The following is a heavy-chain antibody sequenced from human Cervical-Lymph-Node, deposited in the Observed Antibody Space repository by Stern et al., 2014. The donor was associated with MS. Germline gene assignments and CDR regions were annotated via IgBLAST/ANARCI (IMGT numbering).Heavy chain of an antibody. J-gene: IGHJ5*02. D-gene: IGHD2-2*01. CDR3: ASANCSSTSCPNWFDP. CDR1: CGSISRGVYF. V-gene: IGHV4-30-4*01. CDR2: IYYSGSA. Sequence: QLQLQESGPGLGQPSQPLYLTCTVLCGSISRGVYFWSWIRPPPGKGLEWIGNIYYSGSAYYNPSIKSRVTISVDTSKNQFSLKLSSVTAADTAVYYCASANCSSTSCPNWFDPWGQGTLVTVSS.